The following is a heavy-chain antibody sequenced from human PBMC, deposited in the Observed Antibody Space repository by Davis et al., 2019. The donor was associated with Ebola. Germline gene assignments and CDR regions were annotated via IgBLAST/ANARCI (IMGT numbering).Heavy chain of an antibody. CDR2: IYYSGIP. CDR1: GGSISSSSYY. Sequence: SETLSLTCTVSGGSISSSSYYWGWIRQPPGQGLEWIGSIYYSGIPYHNPSLKSRVTISLDTSKNQFSLKLSSVAAADTALYYCAKGYCPNGVCYSFFPWGQGTLVTVSS. CDR3: AKGYCPNGVCYSFFP. D-gene: IGHD2-8*01. V-gene: IGHV4-39*01. J-gene: IGHJ5*02.